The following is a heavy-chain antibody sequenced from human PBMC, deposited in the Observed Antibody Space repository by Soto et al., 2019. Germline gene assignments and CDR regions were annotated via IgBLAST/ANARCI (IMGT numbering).Heavy chain of an antibody. CDR1: GGSFIGNY. CDR2: ITPSGST. D-gene: IGHD4-17*01. J-gene: IGHJ5*02. Sequence: SDTLSLTCGVYGGSFIGNYWSWIRQPAGEGLEWIGEITPSGSTNYSPSLKSRATISADISKNEFSLKLTSVTAADTAVYYCARGCDGGGASWGQGTLVTVS. CDR3: ARGCDGGGAS. V-gene: IGHV4-34*01.